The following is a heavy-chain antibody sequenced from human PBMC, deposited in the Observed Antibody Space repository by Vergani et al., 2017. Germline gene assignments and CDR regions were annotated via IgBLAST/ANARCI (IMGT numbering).Heavy chain of an antibody. V-gene: IGHV4-30-2*01. D-gene: IGHD3-10*01. CDR1: GGPISTGAFS. CDR3: GCRYNVVRETDYLDY. CDR2: IFQSGSP. Sequence: QLQLQESGSGLVKPSQTLSLNCAASGGPISTGAFSWGWIRQPPGRGLQWIGHIFQSGSPDYNASLKSRVNISLDKSKYHFSLSLSSVTAADTGVYYCGCRYNVVRETDYLDYWGQGILVTVSS. J-gene: IGHJ4*02.